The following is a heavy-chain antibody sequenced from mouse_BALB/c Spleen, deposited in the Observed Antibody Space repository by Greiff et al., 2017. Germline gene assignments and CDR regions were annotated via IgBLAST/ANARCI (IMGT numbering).Heavy chain of an antibody. CDR3: AREGGTGTGYAMDY. V-gene: IGHV3-6*02. CDR1: GYSITSGYY. CDR2: ISYDGSN. Sequence: EVQQVESGPGLVKPSQSLSLTCSVTGYSITSGYYWNWIRQFPGNKLEWMGYISYDGSNNYNPSLKNRISITRDTSKNQFFLKLNSVTTEDTATYYCAREGGTGTGYAMDYWGQGTSVTVSS. J-gene: IGHJ4*01. D-gene: IGHD4-1*01.